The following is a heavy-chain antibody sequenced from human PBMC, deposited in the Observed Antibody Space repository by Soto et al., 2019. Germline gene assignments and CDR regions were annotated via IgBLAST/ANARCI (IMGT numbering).Heavy chain of an antibody. J-gene: IGHJ4*02. CDR3: ARDQNGSPYFDY. V-gene: IGHV4-39*07. D-gene: IGHD1-26*01. Sequence: SGTLSLTCTVSGGSISSSSYYWGWIRQPPGKGLEWIGSIYYSGSTYYNPSLKSRVTISVDTSKNQFSLKLSSVTAADAAVYYCARDQNGSPYFDYWGQGTLVTVSS. CDR2: IYYSGST. CDR1: GGSISSSSYY.